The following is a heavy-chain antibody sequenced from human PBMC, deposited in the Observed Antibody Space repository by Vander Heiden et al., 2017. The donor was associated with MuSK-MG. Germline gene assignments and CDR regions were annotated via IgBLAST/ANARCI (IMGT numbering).Heavy chain of an antibody. J-gene: IGHJ5*02. V-gene: IGHV4-4*07. D-gene: IGHD3-3*01. CDR2: IYASGTP. CDR1: GGPLSSSY. Sequence: QVQLQESGPGLVRPSETLSVTCSVSGGPLSSSYWSWVRQPAGKGLEWIGRIYASGTPNYNPSLKSRVTMSVDTSKNQFSLKVTSVTAADTAVYYCARDPNLEWLFQGWFDPWGQGTLVTVSS. CDR3: ARDPNLEWLFQGWFDP.